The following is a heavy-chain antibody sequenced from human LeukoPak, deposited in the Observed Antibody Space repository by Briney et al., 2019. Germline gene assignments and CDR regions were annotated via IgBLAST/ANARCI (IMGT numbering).Heavy chain of an antibody. Sequence: SETLSLTCTVSGGSISSYYWSWIRQPPGKGLEWIGYIYYSGSTNYNPSLKSRVTISVDTSKNQFSLKLSSVTAADTAVYYCARDFGGIAAAGNWFDPWGQGTLVTVSS. J-gene: IGHJ5*02. CDR2: IYYSGST. D-gene: IGHD6-13*01. CDR3: ARDFGGIAAAGNWFDP. CDR1: GGSISSYY. V-gene: IGHV4-59*12.